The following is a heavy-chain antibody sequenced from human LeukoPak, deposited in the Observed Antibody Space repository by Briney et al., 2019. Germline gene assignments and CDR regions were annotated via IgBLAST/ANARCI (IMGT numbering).Heavy chain of an antibody. J-gene: IGHJ4*02. Sequence: GASVKVSCKTSGYTFTGYYLFWVRQAPGQGLEWMGWISGYNGNTNYAQKLQGRVTMTTDTSTSTAYMELRSLRSDDTAVYYCARAPLYGSCEYWGQGTLVTVSS. CDR3: ARAPLYGSCEY. CDR1: GYTFTGYY. CDR2: ISGYNGNT. V-gene: IGHV1-18*04. D-gene: IGHD6-6*01.